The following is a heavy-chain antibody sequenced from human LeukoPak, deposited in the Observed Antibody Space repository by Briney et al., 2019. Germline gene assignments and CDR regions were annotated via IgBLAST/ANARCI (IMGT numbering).Heavy chain of an antibody. CDR2: IYYSGST. CDR1: GGSVSTGTYH. V-gene: IGHV4-61*01. J-gene: IGHJ3*01. CDR3: ARDLWELQSAFDL. Sequence: PSETLSLTCTVSGGSVSTGTYHWSWIRQPPGKGLERIVYIYYSGSTNSNPSLMSRVTISVDTSKNQFSLKLRSVTAADMAVYYCARDLWELQSAFDLWGQGTMVIVSS. D-gene: IGHD1-26*01.